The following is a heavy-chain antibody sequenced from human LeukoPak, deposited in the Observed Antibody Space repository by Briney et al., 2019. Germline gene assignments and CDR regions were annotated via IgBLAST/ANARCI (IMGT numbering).Heavy chain of an antibody. CDR2: IYTDGRT. Sequence: GGSLRLSCAASGLTVSSNYMSWVRQAPGKGLEWVSVIYTDGRTFYAGSVKGRLTISRDSSKNTVYLQMNSLRVDDTAVYYCARGNYGDDSYYFDYWGRGALVTVSS. CDR3: ARGNYGDDSYYFDY. J-gene: IGHJ4*02. D-gene: IGHD4-17*01. V-gene: IGHV3-53*01. CDR1: GLTVSSNY.